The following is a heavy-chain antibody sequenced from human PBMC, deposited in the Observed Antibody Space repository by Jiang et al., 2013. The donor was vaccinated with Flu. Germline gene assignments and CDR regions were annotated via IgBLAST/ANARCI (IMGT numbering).Heavy chain of an antibody. CDR3: ARLLWRQNIVVRHGVEY. Sequence: LSCAASGFTFRSYSMNWVRQAPGKGLEWVSSISRSGASIYYADSVKGRFTISRDNAKNSLYLQMNSLTADDTAVYYCARLLWRQNIVVRHGVEYWGQGTLVTVSS. J-gene: IGHJ4*02. CDR2: ISRSGASI. D-gene: IGHD6-6*01. V-gene: IGHV3-21*01. CDR1: GFTFRSYS.